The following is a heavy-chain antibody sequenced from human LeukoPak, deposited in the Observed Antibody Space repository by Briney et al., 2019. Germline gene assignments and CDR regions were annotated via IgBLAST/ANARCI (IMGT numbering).Heavy chain of an antibody. V-gene: IGHV1-2*02. CDR2: INPNSGDT. CDR3: ARDSGSYSAAAFDI. CDR1: GYTFTDYY. D-gene: IGHD1-26*01. Sequence: ASVKVSCKASGYTFTDYYIHWARQTPGQGLEWMGWINPNSGDTNYAQKFQGRVTMTRDASISTAYIELSRLRSDDTAVYYCARDSGSYSAAAFDIWGQGTMVTVSS. J-gene: IGHJ3*02.